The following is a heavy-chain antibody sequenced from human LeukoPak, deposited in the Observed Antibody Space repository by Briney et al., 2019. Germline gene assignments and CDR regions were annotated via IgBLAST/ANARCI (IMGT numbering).Heavy chain of an antibody. V-gene: IGHV3-30*01. Sequence: GGSLRLSCAASGFTFNSYAMHWVRQAPDKGLEGVAVISYDGSNKYYADSVKGRFTISRDNSKNTLYLQMNSLSAEDRAVYYCARASPPWGYMDVWGKGTTVTVSS. CDR3: ARASPPWGYMDV. CDR1: GFTFNSYA. J-gene: IGHJ6*03. CDR2: ISYDGSNK. D-gene: IGHD3-16*01.